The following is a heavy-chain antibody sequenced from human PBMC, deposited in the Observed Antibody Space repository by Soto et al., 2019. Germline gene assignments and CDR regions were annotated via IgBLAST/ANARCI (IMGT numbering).Heavy chain of an antibody. CDR3: AEHVGIRYFQH. Sequence: PGGSLRLSCAASGFTVSSNYMSWVRQAPGKGLEWVSAISGSGGSTYYADSVKGRFTISRDNSKNTLYLQMNSLRAEDTAVYYCAEHVGIRYFQHWGQGTLVTVSS. J-gene: IGHJ1*01. CDR2: ISGSGGST. V-gene: IGHV3-23*01. D-gene: IGHD6-13*01. CDR1: GFTVSSNY.